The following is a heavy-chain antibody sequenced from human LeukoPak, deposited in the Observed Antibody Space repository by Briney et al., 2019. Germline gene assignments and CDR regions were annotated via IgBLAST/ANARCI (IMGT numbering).Heavy chain of an antibody. D-gene: IGHD6-13*01. V-gene: IGHV4-39*07. CDR1: GGSISSYY. CDR2: IYYSGST. J-gene: IGHJ4*02. Sequence: SETLSLTCAVSGGSISSYYWGWIRQPPGKGLEWIGSIYYSGSTYYNPSLKSRVTISVDMSKNQFSLKLSSVTAADTAVYYCARTGIAAAGTGDYWGQGTLVTVSS. CDR3: ARTGIAAAGTGDY.